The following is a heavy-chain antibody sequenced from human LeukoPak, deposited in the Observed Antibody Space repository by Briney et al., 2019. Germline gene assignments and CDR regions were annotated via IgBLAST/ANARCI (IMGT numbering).Heavy chain of an antibody. CDR1: GGSISSSSYY. D-gene: IGHD2-2*03. V-gene: IGHV4-39*07. CDR2: IYYSGST. J-gene: IGHJ5*02. CDR3: ARDLVDIVVVPAAYDRSNLFDP. Sequence: SETLSLTCTVSGGSISSSSYYWGWIRQPPGKGLEWIGSIYYSGSTYYNPSLKSRVTISVDTSKNQFSLKLSSVTAADTALYYCARDLVDIVVVPAAYDRSNLFDPWGQGTLVTVSS.